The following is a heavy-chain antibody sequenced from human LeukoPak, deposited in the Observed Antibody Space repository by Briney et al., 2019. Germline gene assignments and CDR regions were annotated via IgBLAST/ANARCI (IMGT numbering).Heavy chain of an antibody. Sequence: GASVKVSCKASGGTFSSYAISWVRQAPGQGLEWMGGIIPIFGTANYAQKFQGRVTITTDESTSTAYMELSSLRSKDTAVYYCARGNIVVVPAAYDYWGQGTLVTVSS. CDR2: IIPIFGTA. J-gene: IGHJ4*02. V-gene: IGHV1-69*05. CDR1: GGTFSSYA. CDR3: ARGNIVVVPAAYDY. D-gene: IGHD2-2*01.